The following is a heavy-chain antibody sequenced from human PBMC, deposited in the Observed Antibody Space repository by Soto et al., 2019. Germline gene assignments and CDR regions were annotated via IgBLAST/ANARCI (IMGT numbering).Heavy chain of an antibody. CDR3: ARGGIYHPGGYYYHSFDY. V-gene: IGHV4-59*01. CDR2: IYYTGST. J-gene: IGHJ4*02. CDR1: GGSLSDYY. D-gene: IGHD3-22*01. Sequence: PSETLSLTCTVSGGSLSDYYWNWIRLSPGNGLEWIGCIYYTGSTAYHPSLEGRVTISLDTSKQQFSLRVSSVSAADAGVYYCARGGIYHPGGYYYHSFDYWGQGTPVTVSS.